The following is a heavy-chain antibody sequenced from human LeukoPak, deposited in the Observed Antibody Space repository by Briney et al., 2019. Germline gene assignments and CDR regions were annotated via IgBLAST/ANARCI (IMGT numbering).Heavy chain of an antibody. D-gene: IGHD3-22*01. CDR1: GGTFTIYA. J-gene: IGHJ1*01. V-gene: IGHV1-69*01. Sequence: SVTVSFTSSGGTFTIYAISWVRQAPAQGLGWIGWIIPIFGTANYAQKFQRRVTITADESTSTAYMELSSLRSEDTAVYYCARDSSGPLRFFQHWGQGTLVTVSS. CDR3: ARDSSGPLRFFQH. CDR2: IIPIFGTA.